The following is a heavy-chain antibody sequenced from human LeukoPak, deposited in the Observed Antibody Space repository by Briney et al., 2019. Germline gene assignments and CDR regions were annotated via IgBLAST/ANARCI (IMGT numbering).Heavy chain of an antibody. J-gene: IGHJ5*02. Sequence: ASVKVSCKASGGTFSSYAISWERQAPGQGLEWMGGIIPIFGTANYAQKFQGRVTITTDESTSTAYMELSSLRSEDTAVYYCAKTYCSSTSCYSAWFDPWGQGTLVTVSS. D-gene: IGHD2-2*01. V-gene: IGHV1-69*05. CDR2: IIPIFGTA. CDR3: AKTYCSSTSCYSAWFDP. CDR1: GGTFSSYA.